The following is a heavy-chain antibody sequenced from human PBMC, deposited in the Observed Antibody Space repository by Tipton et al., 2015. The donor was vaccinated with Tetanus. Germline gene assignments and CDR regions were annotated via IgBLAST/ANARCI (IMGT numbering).Heavy chain of an antibody. D-gene: IGHD1-14*01. J-gene: IGHJ6*02. V-gene: IGHV4-4*07. Sequence: TLSLTCAVSGGSISSDYWSWIRQPAGKGLEWIGRIYTSGSTNYNPSLKSRVTMSVDTSKNQFSLKLSFVTAADTAIYYCARDGQPGYYYGMDVWGQGTTVTVSS. CDR1: GGSISSDY. CDR3: ARDGQPGYYYGMDV. CDR2: IYTSGST.